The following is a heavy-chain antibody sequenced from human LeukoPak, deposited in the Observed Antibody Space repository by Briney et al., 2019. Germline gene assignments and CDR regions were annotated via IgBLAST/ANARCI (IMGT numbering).Heavy chain of an antibody. D-gene: IGHD3-16*01. J-gene: IGHJ4*02. CDR1: GFIFSSYW. Sequence: PGGSLRLSCAASGFIFSSYWISRVRQAPGKRLEWVANIKQDGSEKYYVDSVKGRFTISRDNAKNSLYLQMNSLRAEDTAVYYCARERIDYAIYDYWGEGALVTVSS. CDR3: ARERIDYAIYDY. V-gene: IGHV3-7*01. CDR2: IKQDGSEK.